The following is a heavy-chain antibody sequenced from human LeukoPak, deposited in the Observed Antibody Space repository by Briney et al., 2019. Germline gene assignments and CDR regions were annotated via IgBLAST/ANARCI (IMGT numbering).Heavy chain of an antibody. CDR3: ARVIAAAGTNYYYGMDV. J-gene: IGHJ6*02. V-gene: IGHV4-59*07. CDR1: CASISSYY. D-gene: IGHD6-13*01. CDR2: IYYSEST. Sequence: SHTLSPTRPLACASISSYYSGWIRQPLGEGLEWIVYIYYSESTNHIPSLKSQVTISVDTSKNQFSLKLSYVTAAGPAVYYCARVIAAAGTNYYYGMDVWGQGTTVSVSS.